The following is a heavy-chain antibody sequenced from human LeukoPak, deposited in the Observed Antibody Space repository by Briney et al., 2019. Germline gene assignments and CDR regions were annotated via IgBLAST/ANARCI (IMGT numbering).Heavy chain of an antibody. CDR2: IYYSGST. D-gene: IGHD4-17*01. CDR1: GGSISSYY. V-gene: IGHV4-59*01. Sequence: SETLSLTCTVSGGSISSYYWSWIRQPPGKGLEWIGYIYYSGSTNYNPSLKSRVTISVDTSMNQFSLKLSSVTAADTAVYYCARMHYGDHFDYWGQGTLVTVSS. CDR3: ARMHYGDHFDY. J-gene: IGHJ4*02.